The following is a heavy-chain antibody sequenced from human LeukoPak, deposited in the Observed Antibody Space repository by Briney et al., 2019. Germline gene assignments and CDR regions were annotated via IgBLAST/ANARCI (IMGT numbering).Heavy chain of an antibody. CDR1: GGSFSGYY. V-gene: IGHV4-34*01. D-gene: IGHD3-10*01. Sequence: SETLSLTCVVYGGSFSGYYWSWIRQPPGKGLEWIGEINHSGSTKYNPSLKSRVTISVDTSKNQFSLKLSSVTAADTAVYYCARVYGSGSYYNGYYYYYMDVWGKGTTVTISS. CDR3: ARVYGSGSYYNGYYYYYMDV. J-gene: IGHJ6*03. CDR2: INHSGST.